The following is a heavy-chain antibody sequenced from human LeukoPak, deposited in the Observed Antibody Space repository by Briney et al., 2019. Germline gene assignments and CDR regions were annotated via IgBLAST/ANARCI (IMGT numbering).Heavy chain of an antibody. CDR1: GFTFCSYS. D-gene: IGHD3-10*01. CDR2: IRYDGSNK. Sequence: GGSLRLSCAASGFTFCSYSMNWVRQAPGKGLEWVAFIRYDGSNKYYADSVKGRFTISRDNSKNTLYLQMNSLRAEDTAVYYCARVDGSGSYYTNWFDPWGQGTLVTVSS. CDR3: ARVDGSGSYYTNWFDP. V-gene: IGHV3-30*02. J-gene: IGHJ5*02.